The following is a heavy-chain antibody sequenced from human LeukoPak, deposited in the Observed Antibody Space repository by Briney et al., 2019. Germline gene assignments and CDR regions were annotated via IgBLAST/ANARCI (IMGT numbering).Heavy chain of an antibody. V-gene: IGHV4-34*01. Sequence: SETLSLTCAVYGGSFSGYYWSWIRQPPGKGLEWIGEINHSGSTNYNPSLKSPVTISVDTSKNQFSLKLSSVTAADTAVYYCARSASYYFDYWGQGTLVTVSS. CDR3: ARSASYYFDY. CDR2: INHSGST. CDR1: GGSFSGYY. J-gene: IGHJ4*02.